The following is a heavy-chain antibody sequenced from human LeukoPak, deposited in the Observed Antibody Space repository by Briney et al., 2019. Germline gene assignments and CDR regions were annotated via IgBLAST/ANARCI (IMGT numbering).Heavy chain of an antibody. CDR1: GFTFSNYA. J-gene: IGHJ6*03. CDR2: ISGGGD. V-gene: IGHV3-23*01. D-gene: IGHD6-13*01. Sequence: GGSLRLSCAASGFTFSNYAMTWVRQAPGKGLEWVSGISGGGDKFIISRDNSKSTLFLQINSLRAEDTAVYYCATHVWRAASSQYYYYMDVWGKGTTVTVSS. CDR3: ATHVWRAASSQYYYYMDV.